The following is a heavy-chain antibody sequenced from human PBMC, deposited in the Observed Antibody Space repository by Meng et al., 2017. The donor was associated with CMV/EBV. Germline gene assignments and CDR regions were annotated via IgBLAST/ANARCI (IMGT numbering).Heavy chain of an antibody. J-gene: IGHJ6*02. CDR2: IKSNTDGGTT. Sequence: GGSLRLSCAASGFTFSNAWMSWVRQAPGKGLEWVGRIKSNTDGGTTDYAAPVKGRFTISRDDSKNTLYLQMNSLKTEDTAVYYCTTGVVYYYYYGMDVWGQGTTVTVSS. D-gene: IGHD3-10*01. CDR3: TTGVVYYYYYGMDV. V-gene: IGHV3-15*01. CDR1: GFTFSNAW.